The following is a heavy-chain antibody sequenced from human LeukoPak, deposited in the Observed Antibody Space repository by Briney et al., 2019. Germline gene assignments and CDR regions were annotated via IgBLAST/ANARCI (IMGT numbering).Heavy chain of an antibody. Sequence: HSGGSLRLSCAASGFTLSSYEMHWVRQAPGKGLVWVSRINSDGSRTGYADSVKSRFTISRDNAKNTLYLQMNSLRAEDTAIYYCARELPREVTLDYWGQGTLVTVSS. CDR3: ARELPREVTLDY. CDR1: GFTLSSYE. CDR2: INSDGSRT. J-gene: IGHJ4*02. D-gene: IGHD2-21*02. V-gene: IGHV3-74*01.